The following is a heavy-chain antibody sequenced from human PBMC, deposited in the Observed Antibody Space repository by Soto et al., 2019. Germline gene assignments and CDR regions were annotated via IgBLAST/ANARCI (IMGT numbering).Heavy chain of an antibody. D-gene: IGHD3-10*01. CDR2: ISSSSSTI. V-gene: IGHV3-48*02. Sequence: EVQLVESGGGLVQPGGSLRLSCAASGFTFSSYSMNWVRQAPGKGLEWVSYISSSSSTIYYADSVKGRFTISRDNAKNSLYLQMNSLRDEDTAVYYCARDGRYYGSGSYYNSFDYWGQGTLVTVSS. J-gene: IGHJ4*02. CDR1: GFTFSSYS. CDR3: ARDGRYYGSGSYYNSFDY.